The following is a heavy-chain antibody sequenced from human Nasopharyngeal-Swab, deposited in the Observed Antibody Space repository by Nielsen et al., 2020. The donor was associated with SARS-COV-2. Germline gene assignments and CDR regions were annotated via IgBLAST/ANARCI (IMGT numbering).Heavy chain of an antibody. Sequence: SVKVSCKASGGTLSTHVINWVREAPGQGLEWMGGIIPALGVTNYAQRFRGRVTITADKSTSTTYMEVTSLTSGDTAVYYCARASSGRSLNWFDPWGQGTLVSVSS. J-gene: IGHJ5*02. CDR3: ARASSGRSLNWFDP. CDR2: IIPALGVT. V-gene: IGHV1-69*10. D-gene: IGHD1-26*01. CDR1: GGTLSTHV.